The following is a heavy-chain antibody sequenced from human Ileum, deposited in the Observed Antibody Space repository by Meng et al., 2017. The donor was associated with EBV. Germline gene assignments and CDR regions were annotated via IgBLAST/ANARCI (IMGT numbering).Heavy chain of an antibody. D-gene: IGHD6-19*01. V-gene: IGHV2-5*02. Sequence: QITLKESVPTLXXXXXTXTLXXXFSGFSLSTSGVGVGWIRQPPGKALEWLALIYWDDDKRYSPSLKSRLTITKDTSKNQVVLTMTNMDPVDTATYYCAHSPEYSSVGWFDPWGQGTLVTVSS. CDR3: AHSPEYSSVGWFDP. CDR2: IYWDDDK. CDR1: GFSLSTSGVG. J-gene: IGHJ5*02.